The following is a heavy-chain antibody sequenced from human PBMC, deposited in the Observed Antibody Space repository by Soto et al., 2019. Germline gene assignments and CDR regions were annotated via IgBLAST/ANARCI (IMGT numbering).Heavy chain of an antibody. Sequence: QVQLQESGPGLVKASQTRSLTCTVSGGAISRGDYYWSWIRQPPGKGLEWIGNIYHSGSTYYNPSLKSRVTISVDTSKNQFSLKLSSVTAADTAVYYCARERPDGARLDPWGQGTLVTVSS. CDR2: IYHSGST. CDR1: GGAISRGDYY. CDR3: ARERPDGARLDP. D-gene: IGHD6-6*01. V-gene: IGHV4-30-4*01. J-gene: IGHJ5*02.